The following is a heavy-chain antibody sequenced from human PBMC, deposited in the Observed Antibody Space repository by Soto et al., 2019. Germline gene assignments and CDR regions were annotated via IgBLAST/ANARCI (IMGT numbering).Heavy chain of an antibody. V-gene: IGHV4-34*01. D-gene: IGHD2-15*01. J-gene: IGHJ5*02. CDR1: GGSFSGYY. CDR2: INHSGST. Sequence: SETLSLTCAVYGGSFSGYYWSWIRRPPGKGLEWIGEINHSGSTNYNPSLKSRVTISVDTSKNQFSLKLSSVTAADTAVYYCARTLRPYCSGGSCYYQFDPWGQGTLVTVSS. CDR3: ARTLRPYCSGGSCYYQFDP.